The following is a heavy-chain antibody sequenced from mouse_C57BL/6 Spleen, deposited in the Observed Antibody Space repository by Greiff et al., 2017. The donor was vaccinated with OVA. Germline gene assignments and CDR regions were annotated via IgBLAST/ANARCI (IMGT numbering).Heavy chain of an antibody. Sequence: VMLVESGPELVKPGASVKISCKASGYAFSSSWMNWVKQRPGKGLEWIGRIYPGDGDTNYNGKFKGKATLTADKSSSTAYMQLSSLTSEDSAVYFCARNWAWFAYWGQGTLVTVSA. V-gene: IGHV1-82*01. CDR3: ARNWAWFAY. J-gene: IGHJ3*01. D-gene: IGHD4-1*01. CDR2: IYPGDGDT. CDR1: GYAFSSSW.